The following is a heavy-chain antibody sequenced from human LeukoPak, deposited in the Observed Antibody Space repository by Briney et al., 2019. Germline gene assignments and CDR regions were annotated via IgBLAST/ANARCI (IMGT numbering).Heavy chain of an antibody. J-gene: IGHJ4*02. V-gene: IGHV3-21*01. CDR2: ISSSSSYT. CDR1: GFTFSSYS. Sequence: PGGSLRLSCAASGFTFSSYSMNWVRQAPGKGLEWVSSISSSSSYTYYADSVKGRFTISRDNAKNSLYLQMNSLRAEDTALYYCARDYYASGSHDSWGQGTLVTVSS. CDR3: ARDYYASGSHDS. D-gene: IGHD3-10*01.